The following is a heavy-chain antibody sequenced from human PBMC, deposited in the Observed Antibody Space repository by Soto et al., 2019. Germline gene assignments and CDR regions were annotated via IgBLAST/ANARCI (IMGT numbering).Heavy chain of an antibody. CDR2: IKSRTDGGTT. D-gene: IGHD2-2*02. CDR1: GFTFNHAW. Sequence: LRLSCAASGFTFNHAWMSWVRQAPGKGLEWVGLIKSRTDGGTTDYLTPVKGRFTISRDDSKNTVYLQMDSLKTEDTAVYYCTTDRLYDDPGAFDIWGQGTMVTVSS. CDR3: TTDRLYDDPGAFDI. V-gene: IGHV3-15*01. J-gene: IGHJ3*02.